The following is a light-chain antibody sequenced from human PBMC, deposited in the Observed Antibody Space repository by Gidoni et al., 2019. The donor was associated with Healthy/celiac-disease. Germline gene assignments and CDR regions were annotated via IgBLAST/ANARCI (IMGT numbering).Light chain of an antibody. J-gene: IGKJ4*01. Sequence: IVLTQSPAPLSLSPGERATLSCRASQSVSSYLAWYQQKPGQAPRLLIYDAANRATGIPARFSGSGSGTDFTLTISSLEPEDFAVYYCQQRSNWRRTFGGGTKVEIK. CDR1: QSVSSY. V-gene: IGKV3-11*01. CDR3: QQRSNWRRT. CDR2: DAA.